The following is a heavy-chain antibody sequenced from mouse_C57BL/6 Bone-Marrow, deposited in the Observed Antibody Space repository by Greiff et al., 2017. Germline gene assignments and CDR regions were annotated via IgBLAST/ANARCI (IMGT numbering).Heavy chain of an antibody. J-gene: IGHJ4*01. Sequence: QVQLQQSGSELVKPGASVKLSCKASGYTFTSYDINWVKQRPGQGLEWIGWIYPRDGSTKYNEKFKGKATLTVDTSSSTAYMELHSLTSEDSAVYFCARSFGSSPYYYAMDYWGQGTSVTVSS. CDR3: ARSFGSSPYYYAMDY. V-gene: IGHV1-85*01. CDR2: IYPRDGST. CDR1: GYTFTSYD. D-gene: IGHD1-1*01.